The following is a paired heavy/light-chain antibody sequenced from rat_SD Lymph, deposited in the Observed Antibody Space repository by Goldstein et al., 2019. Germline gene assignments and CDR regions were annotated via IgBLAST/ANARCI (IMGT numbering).Heavy chain of an antibody. CDR3: ARQENNNYGVMDA. Sequence: EVQLVESGGGLVQPGRSLKLSCLASGFTFSNYGMNWIRQAPGKGLEWVASISSSSSYIYYADTVKGRFTISRDNAKNTLYLQMTSLRSEDTALYYCARQENNNYGVMDAWGQGASVTVSS. V-gene: IGHV5-34*01. CDR2: ISSSSSYI. D-gene: IGHD1-10*01. J-gene: IGHJ4*01. CDR1: GFTFSNYG.
Light chain of an antibody. Sequence: NIVLTQSPASLAVILGQKATISCTASESVNKFGINLMHWYQQKPGQLPKILIYNEFSRAPGIPARFSGDEAELNFTLTIEPVEADDVATYYCQQGLTFPYTFGAGTKLELK. J-gene: IGKJ2-3*01. CDR1: ESVNKFGINL. CDR2: NEF. V-gene: IGKV3S17*01. CDR3: QQGLTFPYT.